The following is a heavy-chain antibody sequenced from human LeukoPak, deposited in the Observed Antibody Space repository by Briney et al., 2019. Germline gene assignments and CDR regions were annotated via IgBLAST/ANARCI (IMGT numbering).Heavy chain of an antibody. Sequence: SETLSLTCTVSAGSISTNSYYWGWIRQSPGKGLEWIGSIYYSGSTYYNPSLKSRVTISVDTSKDQFSLKLSSVTAADTAVYYCARPGRDCRGGSCYYDHFYYMDVWGRGTTITVSS. D-gene: IGHD2-15*01. CDR2: IYYSGST. V-gene: IGHV4-39*01. CDR1: AGSISTNSYY. CDR3: ARPGRDCRGGSCYYDHFYYMDV. J-gene: IGHJ6*03.